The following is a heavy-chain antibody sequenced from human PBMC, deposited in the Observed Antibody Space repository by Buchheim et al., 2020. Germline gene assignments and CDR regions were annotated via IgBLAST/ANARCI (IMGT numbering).Heavy chain of an antibody. V-gene: IGHV3-33*01. Sequence: QVQLVESGGGVVQPGRSLRLSCAASGFTFSSYGMHWVRQAPGKGLEWVAVIWYDGSNKYYADSVKGRFTISRDNSKNKLYLQMNSLRAEDTAVYYCARDVYSSSWLYYYYYGMDVWGQGTT. CDR1: GFTFSSYG. CDR2: IWYDGSNK. D-gene: IGHD6-13*01. CDR3: ARDVYSSSWLYYYYYGMDV. J-gene: IGHJ6*02.